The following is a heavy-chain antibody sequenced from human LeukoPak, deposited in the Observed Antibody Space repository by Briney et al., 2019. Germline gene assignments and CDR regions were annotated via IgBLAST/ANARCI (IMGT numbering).Heavy chain of an antibody. Sequence: SETLSLTCTASGGSISSYYWSWIRQPPGKGLEWIGYIYYSGSTNYNPSLKSRVTISVDTSKNQFSLKLSSMTAADTAVYYCARATMRTVTTFDYWGQGTLVTVSS. CDR1: GGSISSYY. CDR2: IYYSGST. V-gene: IGHV4-59*01. J-gene: IGHJ4*02. CDR3: ARATMRTVTTFDY. D-gene: IGHD4-17*01.